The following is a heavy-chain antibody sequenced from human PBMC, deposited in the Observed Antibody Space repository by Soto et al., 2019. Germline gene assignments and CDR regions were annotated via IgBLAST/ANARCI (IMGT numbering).Heavy chain of an antibody. CDR3: ARDLRGTSWFDP. J-gene: IGHJ5*02. CDR2: ISGSGGST. CDR1: GFTFSSYA. D-gene: IGHD1-1*01. Sequence: GGSLRLSCAASGFTFSSYAISWVRQAPGKGLEWVSAISGSGGSTYYADSVKGRFTISRDNSKNTLYLQMNSLRAEDTAVYYCARDLRGTSWFDPWGQGTLVTVSS. V-gene: IGHV3-23*01.